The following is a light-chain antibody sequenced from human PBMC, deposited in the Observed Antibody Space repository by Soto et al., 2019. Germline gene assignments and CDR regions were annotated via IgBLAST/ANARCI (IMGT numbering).Light chain of an antibody. V-gene: IGLV1-44*01. CDR3: AAWDDRLNVVV. CDR1: RSNIGSNT. J-gene: IGLJ2*01. CDR2: TSN. Sequence: QSVLTQPPSVSGAPGQTVSISCSGSRSNIGSNTLNWFQQVPGTAPKLLISTSNHRPSGVRGRFSASKSGTSASLAISGLQSDDEAVYYCAAWDDRLNVVVFGGGTQLTVL.